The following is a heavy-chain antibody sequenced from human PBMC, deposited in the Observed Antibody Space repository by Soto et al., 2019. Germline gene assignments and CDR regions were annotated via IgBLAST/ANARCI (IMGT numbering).Heavy chain of an antibody. D-gene: IGHD3-22*01. Sequence: EVHLVESGGGIVQPGGSLRLSCAASGFTFSSYWMHWVRQVPGKGLVWVSRINSDGSSTSYADSVKGRFTISRDNAKNTLYLKMNSLTAKHTAGYYCARPGYDGSGTPFDYWGKGTLVTLSS. CDR2: INSDGSST. J-gene: IGHJ4*02. CDR1: GFTFSSYW. V-gene: IGHV3-74*01. CDR3: ARPGYDGSGTPFDY.